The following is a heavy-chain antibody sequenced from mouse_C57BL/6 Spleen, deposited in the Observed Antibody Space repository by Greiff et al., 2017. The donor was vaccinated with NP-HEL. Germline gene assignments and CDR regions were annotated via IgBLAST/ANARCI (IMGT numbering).Heavy chain of an antibody. J-gene: IGHJ2*01. Sequence: EVKLVESEGGLVQPGSSMKLSCTASGFTFSDYYMAWVRQVPGKGLEWVANINYDGSSTYYLDTLKSRFIITRDNAKNILYLQMSSLKSEDTATYYCSRDRGYFDDWGQGTTLTVSS. CDR2: INYDGSST. CDR3: SRDRGYFDD. V-gene: IGHV5-16*01. CDR1: GFTFSDYY.